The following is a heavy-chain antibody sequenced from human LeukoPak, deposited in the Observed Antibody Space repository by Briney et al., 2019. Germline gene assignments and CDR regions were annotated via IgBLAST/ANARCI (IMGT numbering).Heavy chain of an antibody. Sequence: PSETLSLTCGVYGGSFSGYYWSWIRQPPGKGLEWIGEINHSGSTNYNPSLKSRVTISVDTSKNQFSLKLSSVTAADTAVYYCARGVTYSKYYYYGMDVWGKGTTVTVSS. CDR2: INHSGST. V-gene: IGHV4-34*01. D-gene: IGHD4-11*01. J-gene: IGHJ6*04. CDR3: ARGVTYSKYYYYGMDV. CDR1: GGSFSGYY.